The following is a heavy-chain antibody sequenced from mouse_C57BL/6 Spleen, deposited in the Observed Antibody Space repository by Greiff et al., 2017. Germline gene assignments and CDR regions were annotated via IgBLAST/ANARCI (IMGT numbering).Heavy chain of an antibody. CDR1: GYAFSSSW. CDR2: IYPGDGYT. V-gene: IGHV1-82*01. Sequence: QVQLQQSGPELVKPGASVKISCKASGYAFSSSWMNWVKQRPGKGLEWIGRIYPGDGYTNYNGKFKGKATLTADNSSSTVYMQLSSLTSEDSAVYFCARYDSNYGGLDYWGQGTTRTVSS. CDR3: ARYDSNYGGLDY. J-gene: IGHJ2*01. D-gene: IGHD2-5*01.